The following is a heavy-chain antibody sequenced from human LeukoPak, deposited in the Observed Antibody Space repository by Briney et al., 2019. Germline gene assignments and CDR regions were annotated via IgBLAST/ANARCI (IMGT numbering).Heavy chain of an antibody. V-gene: IGHV1-18*01. CDR1: GYTFTSYG. CDR3: ARGHGSYGHYYFDY. CDR2: ISAYNGNT. Sequence: ASVKVSCKASGYTFTSYGISWVRQAPGQGLEWMGWISAYNGNTNYAQKFQGRVTITRNTSISTAYMELSSLRSEDTAVYYCARGHGSYGHYYFDYWGQGTLVTVSS. J-gene: IGHJ4*02. D-gene: IGHD5-18*01.